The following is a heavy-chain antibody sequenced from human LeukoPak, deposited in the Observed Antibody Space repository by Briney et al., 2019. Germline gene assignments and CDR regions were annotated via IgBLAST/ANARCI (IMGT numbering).Heavy chain of an antibody. V-gene: IGHV3-21*01. CDR1: GFTFSSYS. D-gene: IGHD2-15*01. CDR2: ISSSSSYI. Sequence: GGSLRLSCAASGFTFSSYSMNWVRQAPGKGLEWVSSISSSSSYIYYADSVKGRFTISRDNAKNSLYLQMNSPRAEDTAVYYCARRAGYCSGGSCGNFDYWGQGTLVTVSS. J-gene: IGHJ4*02. CDR3: ARRAGYCSGGSCGNFDY.